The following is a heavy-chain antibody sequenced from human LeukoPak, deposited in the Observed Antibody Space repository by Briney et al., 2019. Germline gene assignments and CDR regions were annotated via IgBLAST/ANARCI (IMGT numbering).Heavy chain of an antibody. D-gene: IGHD6-13*01. CDR2: INHSGST. CDR3: ARDRGDSTAIDY. CDR1: GRSFSVYY. J-gene: IGHJ4*02. Sequence: SETLSLTCAVYGRSFSVYYWSWIRQPPGKGLECIGEINHSGSTNYNPSLKSRVTISGDTSKNQFSLKLSSVTAADTAVYYCARDRGDSTAIDYWGQGTLVTVSS. V-gene: IGHV4-34*01.